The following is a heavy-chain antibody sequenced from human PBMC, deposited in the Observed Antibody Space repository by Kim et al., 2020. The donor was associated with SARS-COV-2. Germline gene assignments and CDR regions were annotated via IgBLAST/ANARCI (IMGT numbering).Heavy chain of an antibody. Sequence: ASVKVSCKASGYTFTNYYIHWVRQAPGQGLEWMGKLNPGGGSTNYAEKFQDRVTITRETSTSIVNLELSSLRSEDTAVYYCARGLISRAAGTQYFQYWG. CDR2: LNPGGGST. V-gene: IGHV1-46*01. D-gene: IGHD6-13*01. J-gene: IGHJ1*01. CDR1: GYTFTNYY. CDR3: ARGLISRAAGTQYFQY.